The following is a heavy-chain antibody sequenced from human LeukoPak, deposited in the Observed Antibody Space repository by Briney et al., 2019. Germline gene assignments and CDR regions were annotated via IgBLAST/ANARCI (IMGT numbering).Heavy chain of an antibody. CDR1: GGSISSYY. CDR2: IYYSGST. D-gene: IGHD1-26*01. Sequence: PSETLSLTCTVSGGSISSYYWSWIRQPPGKGLGWIGYIYYSGSTNYNPSLKSRVTISVDTSKNQFSLKLSSVTAADTAVYYCAVPNSGSYGADAFDIWGQGTMVTVSS. J-gene: IGHJ3*02. V-gene: IGHV4-59*08. CDR3: AVPNSGSYGADAFDI.